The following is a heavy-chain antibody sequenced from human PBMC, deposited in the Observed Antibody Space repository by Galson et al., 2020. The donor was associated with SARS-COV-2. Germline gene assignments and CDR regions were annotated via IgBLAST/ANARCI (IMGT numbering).Heavy chain of an antibody. Sequence: GESLKISCAASGFTFSGYPMHWVRQAPGKGLEWVAVISYDGSNKYYVDSVKGRFTISRDNSKDTLYLQMNSLRGEDTAVYYCATAVTANGEYFQHWGQGTLVSVSS. CDR2: ISYDGSNK. CDR1: GFTFSGYP. J-gene: IGHJ1*01. D-gene: IGHD2-21*02. CDR3: ATAVTANGEYFQH. V-gene: IGHV3-30*04.